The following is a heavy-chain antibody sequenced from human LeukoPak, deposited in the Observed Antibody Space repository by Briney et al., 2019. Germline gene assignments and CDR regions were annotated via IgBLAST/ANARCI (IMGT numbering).Heavy chain of an antibody. CDR2: IYYSGNT. J-gene: IGHJ4*02. V-gene: IGHV4-59*01. CDR1: GGSISNYY. Sequence: SETLSLTCTVSGGSISNYYWSWIRQPPGKGLEWIGYIYYSGNTNYNPSLKSRVTILVDTSKNQFSLKLTSVTAADTAVYYCARDTDFWSAYRFDYWGQGTLVTVSS. D-gene: IGHD3-3*01. CDR3: ARDTDFWSAYRFDY.